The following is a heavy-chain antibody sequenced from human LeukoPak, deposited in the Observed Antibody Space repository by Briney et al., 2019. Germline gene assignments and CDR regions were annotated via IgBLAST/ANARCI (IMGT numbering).Heavy chain of an antibody. V-gene: IGHV3-21*01. CDR3: ARASFTNFFCMDV. D-gene: IGHD3-3*01. Sequence: GGSLRLSCAASGFTFSSYSMNWVRQAPGKGLEWVSSISSSSSYIYYADSVKGRFTISRDNAKNSPYLQMNSLRAEDTAVYYCARASFTNFFCMDVWGKGTTVTVSS. CDR1: GFTFSSYS. J-gene: IGHJ6*03. CDR2: ISSSSSYI.